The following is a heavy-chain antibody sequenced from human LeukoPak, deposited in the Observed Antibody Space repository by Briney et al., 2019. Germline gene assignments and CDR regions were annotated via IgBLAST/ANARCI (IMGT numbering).Heavy chain of an antibody. J-gene: IGHJ5*02. CDR1: GDSVSTNSVT. D-gene: IGHD2-2*01. CDR2: TYYRSTWYN. V-gene: IGHV6-1*01. Sequence: SQTLSLTCAISGDSVSTNSVTWNWIRQSPSRGLEWLGRTYYRSTWYNDYAVSVRGRITVNPDTSKNQFSLHLNSVTPEDTAVYYCARRLTQYDCFDPWGQGILVTVSS. CDR3: ARRLTQYDCFDP.